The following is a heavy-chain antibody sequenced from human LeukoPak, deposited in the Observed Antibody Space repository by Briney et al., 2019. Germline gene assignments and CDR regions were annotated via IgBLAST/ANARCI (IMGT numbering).Heavy chain of an antibody. CDR1: GFTVSSNY. J-gene: IGHJ6*02. CDR2: IYSGGST. V-gene: IGHV3-53*01. CDR3: ARGLAVAGYYYYGMDV. D-gene: IGHD6-19*01. Sequence: GGSLRLSCAASGFTVSSNYMSWVRQAPGKGLEWVSVIYSGGSTYYADSVKGRFTISRDNSKNTLYLQMNSLRAEDTAVYYCARGLAVAGYYYYGMDVWGQGTTVTVSS.